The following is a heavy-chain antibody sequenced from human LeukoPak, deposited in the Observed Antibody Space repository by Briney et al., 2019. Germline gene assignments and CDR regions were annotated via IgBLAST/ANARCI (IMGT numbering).Heavy chain of an antibody. Sequence: SETLSLTCTVSGGSISNYYWSWIRQPPGKGLEWLGYISYSASSNYNPSLKSRVSISVDTSKNKFSLKLNSVTAADTAVYYCARVRCSGGSCPYYYYYYYMDVWGKGTTVTVSS. J-gene: IGHJ6*03. CDR1: GGSISNYY. CDR3: ARVRCSGGSCPYYYYYYYMDV. CDR2: ISYSASS. V-gene: IGHV4-59*01. D-gene: IGHD2-15*01.